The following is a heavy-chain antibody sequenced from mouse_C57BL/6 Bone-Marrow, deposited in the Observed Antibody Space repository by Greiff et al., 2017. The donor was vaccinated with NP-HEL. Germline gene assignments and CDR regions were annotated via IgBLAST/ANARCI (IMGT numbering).Heavy chain of an antibody. CDR2: IDPSDSYT. J-gene: IGHJ4*01. CDR1: GYTFTSYW. V-gene: IGHV1-59*01. CDR3: AHYDYYYAMDY. Sequence: QVQLQQPGAELVRPGTSVKLSCKASGYTFTSYWMHWVKQRPGQGLEWIGVIDPSDSYTNYNQKFKGKATLTVDTSSSTAYMQLSSLTSEDSAVYYCAHYDYYYAMDYWGQGTSVTVSS. D-gene: IGHD2-4*01.